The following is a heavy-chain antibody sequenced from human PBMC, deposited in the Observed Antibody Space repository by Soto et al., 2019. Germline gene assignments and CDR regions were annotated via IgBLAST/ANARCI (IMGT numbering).Heavy chain of an antibody. CDR1: GYTFTNYW. CDR2: IYPGDSDT. J-gene: IGHJ6*02. CDR3: TASIFYYGMDV. Sequence: GESLKISCKGSGYTFTNYWIGWVRQMPGKGLEWMGIIYPGDSDTKYNPSFQGQVTISADKSITTTYLQWSSLKASDTAIYYCTASIFYYGMDVWGQGTTVTVSS. V-gene: IGHV5-51*01.